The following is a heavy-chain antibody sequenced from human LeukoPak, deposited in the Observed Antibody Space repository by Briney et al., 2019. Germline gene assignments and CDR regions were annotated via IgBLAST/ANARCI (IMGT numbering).Heavy chain of an antibody. D-gene: IGHD1-20*01. J-gene: IGHJ6*02. CDR1: GFTLSNAW. CDR3: TTVGITGTTAYYYGMDV. V-gene: IGHV3-15*01. Sequence: GGSLRLSCAASGFTLSNAWMSWVRQAPGKGLEWVGRIKSKTDGGTTDYAAPVKGRFTISRDDSKNTLYLQMNSLKTEDTAVYYCTTVGITGTTAYYYGMDVWGQGTTVTVSS. CDR2: IKSKTDGGTT.